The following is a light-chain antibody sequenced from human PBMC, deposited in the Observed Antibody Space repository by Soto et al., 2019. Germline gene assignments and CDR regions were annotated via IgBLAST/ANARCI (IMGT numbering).Light chain of an antibody. CDR2: GAS. CDR1: QSVSSSS. V-gene: IGKV3-20*01. CDR3: QQYGNSPGT. J-gene: IGKJ1*01. Sequence: EIVLTQSPDTLSLSPGERASFSCRASQSVSSSSLAWYQQKPGQAPPLLIYGASTRATGIPDRFSGSGSGTDFTLTISRLDPEDLAVYYCQQYGNSPGTFGRGTKVEIK.